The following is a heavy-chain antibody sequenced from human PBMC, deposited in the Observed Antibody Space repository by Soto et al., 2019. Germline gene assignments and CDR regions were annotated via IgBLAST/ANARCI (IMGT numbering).Heavy chain of an antibody. CDR1: GGSINSGDYS. CDR2: IFYIGST. CDR3: ASPKIAFYNWFDP. J-gene: IGHJ5*02. V-gene: IGHV4-39*01. D-gene: IGHD3-3*02. Sequence: SETLSLTCAVSGGSINSGDYSWGWIRQPPGKGLEWIGIIFYIGSTYYNPSLKIRVTISLDTSKTQFSLKLSFVTAADTAVYYCASPKIAFYNWFDPWGQGTLVTVSS.